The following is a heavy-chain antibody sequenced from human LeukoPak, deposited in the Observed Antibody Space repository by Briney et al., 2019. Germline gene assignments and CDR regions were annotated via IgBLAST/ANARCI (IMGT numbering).Heavy chain of an antibody. CDR2: IYYSGST. V-gene: IGHV4-39*01. Sequence: PSEALSLTCTVSGGSISSSSYYWGWIRQPPGKGLEWIGSIYYSGSTYYNPSLKSRVTISVDTSKNQFSLKLSSVTAADTAVYYCASLWFSPSWGQGTLVTVSS. D-gene: IGHD3-10*01. CDR1: GGSISSSSYY. CDR3: ASLWFSPS. J-gene: IGHJ4*02.